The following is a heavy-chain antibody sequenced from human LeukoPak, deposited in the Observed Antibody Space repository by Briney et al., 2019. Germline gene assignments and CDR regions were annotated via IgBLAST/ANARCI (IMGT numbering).Heavy chain of an antibody. V-gene: IGHV3-30*04. CDR2: ISYDGNTE. CDR3: AKDLGQGIGNYFDY. CDR1: GFSFNIYA. D-gene: IGHD7-27*01. J-gene: IGHJ4*02. Sequence: GSLRLSCAASGFSFNIYAMHWVRQAPGKGLEWVSLISYDGNTEYYADSVKGRFTISRDNSRNTLYLQMNSLRADDTAVYFCAKDLGQGIGNYFDYWGQGTLVTVSS.